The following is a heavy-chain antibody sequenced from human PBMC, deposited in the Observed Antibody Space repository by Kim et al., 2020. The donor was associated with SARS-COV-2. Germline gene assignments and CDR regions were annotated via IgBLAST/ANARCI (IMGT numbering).Heavy chain of an antibody. CDR1: GFTFSSYW. Sequence: GGSLRLSCAASGFTFSSYWMSWVRQAPGKGLEWVANIKQDGSEKYYVDSVKGRFTISRDNAKNSLYLQMNSLRAEDTAVYYCARDRGYYYDNSGYLTFDPWGQGTLVTVSS. CDR2: IKQDGSEK. CDR3: ARDRGYYYDNSGYLTFDP. D-gene: IGHD3-22*01. J-gene: IGHJ5*02. V-gene: IGHV3-7*01.